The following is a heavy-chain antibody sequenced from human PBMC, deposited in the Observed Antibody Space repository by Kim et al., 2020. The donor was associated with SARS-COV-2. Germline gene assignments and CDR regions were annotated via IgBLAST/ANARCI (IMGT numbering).Heavy chain of an antibody. CDR2: ISWNRGII. D-gene: IGHD3-22*01. CDR1: GFTFDDYA. J-gene: IGHJ4*02. V-gene: IGHV3-9*01. CDR3: AKDTYDSSGSWIDY. Sequence: GGSLRLSCAASGFTFDDYAMYWVRQAPGNGLELGSVISWNRGIIGYADSVKGRFTISRENDKNALYLQMNSLRAEDRALYYCAKDTYDSSGSWIDYWGQGTLVTVSS.